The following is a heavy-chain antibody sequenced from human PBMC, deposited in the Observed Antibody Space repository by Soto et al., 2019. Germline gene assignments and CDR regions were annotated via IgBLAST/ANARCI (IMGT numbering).Heavy chain of an antibody. CDR2: TYYGWNT. CDR3: ARDREYYDSSGLYFDY. Sequence: ETLSLSYSVSGGSISDYYGSWIRQPPGKGLEWIGYTYYGWNTNYNPSLKSRVTISVDTSKNQFSLKLISVTAADTAVYYCARDREYYDSSGLYFDYWGQGTLVTVSS. V-gene: IGHV4-59*01. D-gene: IGHD3-22*01. CDR1: GGSISDYY. J-gene: IGHJ4*02.